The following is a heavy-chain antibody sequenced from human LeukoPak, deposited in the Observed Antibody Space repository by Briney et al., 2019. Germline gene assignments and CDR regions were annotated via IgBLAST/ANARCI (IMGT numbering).Heavy chain of an antibody. V-gene: IGHV4-34*01. D-gene: IGHD3-3*01. J-gene: IGHJ4*02. CDR2: INPSGDT. CDR3: ARGLESNWDPHLDY. CDR1: GGSFSNYN. Sequence: SETLSLTCAVSGGSFSNYNWNWIRQPPGKGLEWIGEINPSGDTNYSPSLKSRVTLSVDTSKNQFSLKVSSVTAADTAVYYCARGLESNWDPHLDYWGQGTLVTVSS.